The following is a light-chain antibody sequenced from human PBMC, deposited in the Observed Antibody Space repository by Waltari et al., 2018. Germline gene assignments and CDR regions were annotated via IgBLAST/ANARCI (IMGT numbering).Light chain of an antibody. CDR3: QMYVRLPVT. CDR2: DPS. V-gene: IGKV3-20*01. Sequence: EIVLTQSPGTLALSPGESATLSCRASQSVGRALAWYQQKPGQAPRLLIYDPSSSATGIPDRFSGSGSGTDFSLTISRVEPEDFAVYYCQMYVRLPVTFGQGTKVEVK. J-gene: IGKJ1*01. CDR1: QSVGRA.